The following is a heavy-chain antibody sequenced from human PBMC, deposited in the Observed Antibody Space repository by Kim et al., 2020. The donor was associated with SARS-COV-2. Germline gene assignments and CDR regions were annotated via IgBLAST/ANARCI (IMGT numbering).Heavy chain of an antibody. CDR2: IYYSGST. CDR1: GGSISSYY. CDR3: ARDFQAGYSSGWYYFDY. V-gene: IGHV4-59*13. D-gene: IGHD6-19*01. J-gene: IGHJ4*02. Sequence: SETLSLTCTVSGGSISSYYWSWSRQPPGKGLEWIGCIYYSGSTNYNPSLKSRVTISVDTSKNQFSLKLSSVTAADTAVYYCARDFQAGYSSGWYYFDYWGQGTLVTASS.